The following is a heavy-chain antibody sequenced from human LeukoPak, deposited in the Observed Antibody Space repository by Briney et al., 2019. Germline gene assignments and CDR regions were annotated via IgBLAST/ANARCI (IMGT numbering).Heavy chain of an antibody. J-gene: IGHJ4*02. V-gene: IGHV3-23*01. CDR3: ASGSGIALAGAFDH. CDR1: GFTFSNYA. D-gene: IGHD6-19*01. Sequence: PGGSLRLSCAASGFTFSNYAMRWVRQAPGKGLEWVSGISGSGDSTYYADSVKGRFTISRDDSKNTLYLQMNSLRAEDTAVYHCASGSGIALAGAFDHWGQGTLVTVSS. CDR2: ISGSGDST.